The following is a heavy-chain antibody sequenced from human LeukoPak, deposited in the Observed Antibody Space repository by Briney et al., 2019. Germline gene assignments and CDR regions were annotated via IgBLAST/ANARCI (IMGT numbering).Heavy chain of an antibody. Sequence: PGGSLRLSCAASGFTFSSYGIHWVRQAPGKGLEWVAVISYDGSNEYYADSVKGRFTISRDNSKNTLYLQMNSLRAEDTAVYYCAKGNSYGYGYHFDYWGQGTLVTVSS. D-gene: IGHD5-18*01. J-gene: IGHJ4*02. CDR1: GFTFSSYG. CDR3: AKGNSYGYGYHFDY. CDR2: ISYDGSNE. V-gene: IGHV3-30*18.